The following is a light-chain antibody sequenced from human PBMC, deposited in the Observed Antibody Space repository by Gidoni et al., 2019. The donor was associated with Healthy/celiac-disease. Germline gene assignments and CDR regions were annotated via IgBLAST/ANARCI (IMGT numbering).Light chain of an antibody. CDR1: QGISSY. CDR2: AAS. V-gene: IGKV1-8*01. CDR3: QQYYSYPRT. J-gene: IGKJ2*01. Sequence: AIRMTQSPSSFSASTGDRVTITCRASQGISSYLAWYQQKPGKAPKLLIYAASTLQSGVPSRFSGSGSGTDFTLTISCLQSEDFATYYCQQYYSYPRTFXQXTKLGI.